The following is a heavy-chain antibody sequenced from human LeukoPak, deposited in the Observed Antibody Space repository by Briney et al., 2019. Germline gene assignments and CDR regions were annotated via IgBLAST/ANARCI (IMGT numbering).Heavy chain of an antibody. Sequence: SETLSLTCTVSGGSISSYYWSWIRQPAGKGLEWIGRIYTSGSTNYNPSLKSRVTISVDTSKNQFSLKLSSVTAADTAVYYCARGRRDYNYEDYFDYWGQGTLVTVSS. J-gene: IGHJ4*02. V-gene: IGHV4-4*07. D-gene: IGHD1-20*01. CDR1: GGSISSYY. CDR2: IYTSGST. CDR3: ARGRRDYNYEDYFDY.